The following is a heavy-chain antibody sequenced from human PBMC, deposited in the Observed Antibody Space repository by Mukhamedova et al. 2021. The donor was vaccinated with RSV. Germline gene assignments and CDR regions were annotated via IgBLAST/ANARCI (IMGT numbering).Heavy chain of an antibody. V-gene: IGHV3-15*01. J-gene: IGHJ4*02. CDR3: TSVTYYYDSSGLDY. CDR2: GTT. D-gene: IGHD3-22*01. Sequence: GTTDYAAPVKGRFTISRDDSKNTLYLQMNSLKTEDTAVYYCTSVTYYYDSSGLDYWGQGTLVTVSS.